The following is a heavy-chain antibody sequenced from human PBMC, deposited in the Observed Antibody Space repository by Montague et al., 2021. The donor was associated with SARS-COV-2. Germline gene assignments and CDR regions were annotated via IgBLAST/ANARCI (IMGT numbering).Heavy chain of an antibody. CDR1: GFTFSSYW. V-gene: IGHV3-7*01. J-gene: IGHJ6*02. Sequence: SLRLSCAAPGFTFSSYWMSWVRQAPGKGLEWVANIKQDGSEKYYVDSVKGRFTISRDNAKNSLYLQMNSLRAEDTAVYYCVRDMGVGYSYGQYYYYGMDVWGQGTTVTVSS. CDR3: VRDMGVGYSYGQYYYYGMDV. D-gene: IGHD5-18*01. CDR2: IKQDGSEK.